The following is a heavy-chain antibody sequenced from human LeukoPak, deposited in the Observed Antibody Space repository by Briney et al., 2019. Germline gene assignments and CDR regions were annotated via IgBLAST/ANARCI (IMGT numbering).Heavy chain of an antibody. D-gene: IGHD6-13*01. CDR2: IKQDGSEK. J-gene: IGHJ4*02. Sequence: GGSLRLSCAASGFTFSSYAMSWVRQAPGKGLEWVANIKQDGSEKYYVDSVKGRFTISRDNAKNSLYLQMKSLRVEDTAVYYCARDRSIAAAGFDYWGQGTLVTVSS. CDR1: GFTFSSYA. CDR3: ARDRSIAAAGFDY. V-gene: IGHV3-7*04.